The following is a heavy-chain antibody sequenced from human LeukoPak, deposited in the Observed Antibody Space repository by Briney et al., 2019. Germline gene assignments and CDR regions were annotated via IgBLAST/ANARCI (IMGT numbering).Heavy chain of an antibody. V-gene: IGHV6-1*01. CDR1: GDSVSSNSAA. Sequence: SPTLSLTCVISGDSVSSNSAAWNWIRLSPSRGLEWLGRTYYRSKWYNDYAVSVKSRITINPDTSKNKLSLQLNSVTPEDTAVYFCARGGYYGLDAWGQGTTVTVSS. J-gene: IGHJ6*02. CDR2: TYYRSKWYN. CDR3: ARGGYYGLDA.